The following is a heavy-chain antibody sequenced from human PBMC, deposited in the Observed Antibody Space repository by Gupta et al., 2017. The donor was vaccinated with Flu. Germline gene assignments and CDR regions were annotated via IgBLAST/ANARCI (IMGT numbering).Heavy chain of an antibody. D-gene: IGHD3-3*01. CDR1: GFTVSSNY. Sequence: EVQLVETGGGLIQPGGSLRLSCAASGFTVSSNYMSWVRQAPGKGLEWVSVIYSGGSTYYADSVKGRFTISRDNSKNTLYLQMNSLRAEDTAVYYCARSDLWSGPPSTPFGMDVWGQGTTVTVSS. J-gene: IGHJ6*02. V-gene: IGHV3-53*02. CDR3: ARSDLWSGPPSTPFGMDV. CDR2: IYSGGST.